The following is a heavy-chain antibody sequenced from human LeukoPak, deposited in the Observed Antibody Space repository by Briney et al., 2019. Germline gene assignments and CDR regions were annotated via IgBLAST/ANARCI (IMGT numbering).Heavy chain of an antibody. CDR2: INPNSGGT. D-gene: IGHD5-12*01. V-gene: IGHV1-2*02. Sequence: ASVKVSCKASGYTFTGYYMHWVRQAPGQGLEWMGWINPNSGGTNYARKFQGRVTMTRDTSISTAYMELSRLRSDDTAVYYCAIHIVATTWGGYWGQGTLVTVSS. J-gene: IGHJ4*02. CDR1: GYTFTGYY. CDR3: AIHIVATTWGGY.